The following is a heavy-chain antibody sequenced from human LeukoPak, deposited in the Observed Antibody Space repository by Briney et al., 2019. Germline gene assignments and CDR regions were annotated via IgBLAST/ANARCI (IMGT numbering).Heavy chain of an antibody. CDR2: IHPGDSDT. J-gene: IGHJ4*02. D-gene: IGHD2-15*01. Sequence: GESLKISCKGSGYSFTSYWIGWVRQMPGKGLEWIGIIHPGDSDTRYSPSFQGQVTISADKSISTAYLQWSSLKASDTAMYYCARHGVGYCSGGSCHNIDYWGQGTLVTVSS. CDR1: GYSFTSYW. CDR3: ARHGVGYCSGGSCHNIDY. V-gene: IGHV5-51*01.